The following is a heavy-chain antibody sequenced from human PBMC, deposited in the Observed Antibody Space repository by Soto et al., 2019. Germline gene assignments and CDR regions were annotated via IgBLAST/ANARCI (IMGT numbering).Heavy chain of an antibody. D-gene: IGHD3-9*01. CDR3: ARDRGYYNILTGYFDYYYMDV. Sequence: SETLSLTCTVSGGSIGSGGYYWSWIRQHPGKGLEWIGYIYYSGSTYYNPSLKSRVTISVDTSKNQFSLKLSSVTAADTAVYYCARDRGYYNILTGYFDYYYMDVWGKGTTVTVSS. CDR1: GGSIGSGGYY. V-gene: IGHV4-31*03. CDR2: IYYSGST. J-gene: IGHJ6*03.